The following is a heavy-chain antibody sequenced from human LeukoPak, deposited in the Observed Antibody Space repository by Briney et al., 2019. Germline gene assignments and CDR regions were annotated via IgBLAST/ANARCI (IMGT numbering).Heavy chain of an antibody. V-gene: IGHV4-59*01. Sequence: SETLTLTCTVSGGSISSYYWSWIRQPPGKGLEWIGYIYYSGSTNYNPSLKSRVTISVDTSKNQFSLKLSSVTAAVTAVYYCARAIAVAGTNVYNYFDYWGQGTLVTVSS. CDR3: ARAIAVAGTNVYNYFDY. CDR2: IYYSGST. D-gene: IGHD6-19*01. J-gene: IGHJ4*02. CDR1: GGSISSYY.